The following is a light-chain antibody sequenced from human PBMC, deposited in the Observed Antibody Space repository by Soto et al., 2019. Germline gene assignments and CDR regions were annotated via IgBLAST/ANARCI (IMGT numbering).Light chain of an antibody. CDR1: SGDIGDYKY. J-gene: IGLJ2*01. CDR2: DVS. V-gene: IGLV2-14*01. Sequence: QSVLTQPASVSGSPGQSITISCTGSSGDIGDYKYVSWYKQHPGKAPKLMIYDVSNRPSGVSNRFSASKSGNTAYLTISGLQAEDEADYYCSSYTSTNFVIFGGGTKLTVL. CDR3: SSYTSTNFVI.